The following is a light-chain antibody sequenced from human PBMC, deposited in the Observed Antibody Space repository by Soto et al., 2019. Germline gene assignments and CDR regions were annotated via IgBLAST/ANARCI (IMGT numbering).Light chain of an antibody. V-gene: IGKV1-5*03. Sequence: DIQMTQSPSTLSASVGDRVTITCRASQSISSWLAWYQQKPGKAPKLLSYKAYSLEIGVPSRFSGSGSGTEFTATISSLQRDDFETYCCPPYNSYSWTFGQGTKVEIK. CDR3: PPYNSYSWT. CDR2: KAY. J-gene: IGKJ1*01. CDR1: QSISSW.